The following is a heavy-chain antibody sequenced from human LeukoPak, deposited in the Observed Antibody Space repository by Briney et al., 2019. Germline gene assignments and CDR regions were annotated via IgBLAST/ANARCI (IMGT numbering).Heavy chain of an antibody. CDR3: ARGRDGYNKE. CDR1: GGSISNYY. V-gene: IGHV4-59*01. J-gene: IGHJ4*02. D-gene: IGHD5-24*01. CDR2: IYYSGST. Sequence: SETLSLTCTVSGGSISNYYWSWIRQPPGKGLEWIGYIYYSGSTNYNPSLKSRVTLSVDTSKNQFSLKLSSVTAADTAVYYCARGRDGYNKEWGQGTLVTVSS.